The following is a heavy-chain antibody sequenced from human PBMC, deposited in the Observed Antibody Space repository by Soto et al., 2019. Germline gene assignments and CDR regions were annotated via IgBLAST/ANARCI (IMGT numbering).Heavy chain of an antibody. J-gene: IGHJ6*02. CDR3: ARGGYSSTWSNLLDRSGLDV. V-gene: IGHV1-69*06. D-gene: IGHD6-13*01. CDR2: IVPLFRTT. Sequence: QVQLVQSGAEAKKPGSSVKVSCKTSGGTFSSYAISWVRQAPGQGLEWMGGIVPLFRTTIYDQKFEGRVTITADTSTYTVYMELSRLRSGDTAVYYCARGGYSSTWSNLLDRSGLDVWGQGTTVTVSS. CDR1: GGTFSSYA.